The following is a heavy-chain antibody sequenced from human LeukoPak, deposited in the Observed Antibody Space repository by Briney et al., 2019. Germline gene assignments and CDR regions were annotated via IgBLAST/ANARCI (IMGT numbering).Heavy chain of an antibody. V-gene: IGHV4-59*08. J-gene: IGHJ3*02. CDR1: GGSMSNYY. Sequence: SVTLSLTCTVSGGSMSNYYWSWIRQPPGKGLEWIGYIFYSGRDDYNPSLKSRVTISVDTSRNHFSLKLSSVTAADTAVYYCARNLAVGSSSWLDVFDIWGQGTMVTVSS. D-gene: IGHD6-13*01. CDR3: ARNLAVGSSSWLDVFDI. CDR2: IFYSGRD.